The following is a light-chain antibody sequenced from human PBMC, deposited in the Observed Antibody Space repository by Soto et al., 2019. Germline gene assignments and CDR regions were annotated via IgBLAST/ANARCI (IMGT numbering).Light chain of an antibody. CDR1: HSISTW. Sequence: DIQMTQSPSNLSASVGDRVTITCRASHSISTWLAWYQQKPGKAPKLLIYDASTLETGVPSRFSGGGSGSQFTLPISSLQPDDSATYYCQQYNHYSPAFGQGTKVELK. V-gene: IGKV1-5*01. CDR3: QQYNHYSPA. CDR2: DAS. J-gene: IGKJ1*01.